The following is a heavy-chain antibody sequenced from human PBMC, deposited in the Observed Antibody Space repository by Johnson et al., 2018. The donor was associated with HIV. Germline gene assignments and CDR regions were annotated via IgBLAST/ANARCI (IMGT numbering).Heavy chain of an antibody. V-gene: IGHV3-20*04. CDR2: INWNGGST. J-gene: IGHJ3*02. CDR1: GFKFDDNG. Sequence: VQLVESGGGVVRPGGSLRLSCAASGFKFDDNGLNWVRQGPGKGLEWVSGINWNGGSTGYADSVKGRFTISRDNGKNSLYLQMNSLRAEDTALYYCAKEGQLAKVGAFDIWGQGTMVTVSS. CDR3: AKEGQLAKVGAFDI. D-gene: IGHD6-6*01.